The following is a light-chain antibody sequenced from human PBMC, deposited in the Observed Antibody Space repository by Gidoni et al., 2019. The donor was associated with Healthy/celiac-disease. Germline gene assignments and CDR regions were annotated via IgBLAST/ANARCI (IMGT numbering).Light chain of an antibody. V-gene: IGKV4-1*01. CDR2: WAS. J-gene: IGKJ2*01. CDR1: QSVLYRSNNKNY. CDR3: QQYYSTPPYT. Sequence: DTVMTQSPDPLAVSLGERATINCKSSQSVLYRSNNKNYLAWYQQKPGQPPKLLIYWASTRESGVPDRFSGSGSGTDFTLTISSLQAEDVAVYYCQQYYSTPPYTFGQGTKLEIK.